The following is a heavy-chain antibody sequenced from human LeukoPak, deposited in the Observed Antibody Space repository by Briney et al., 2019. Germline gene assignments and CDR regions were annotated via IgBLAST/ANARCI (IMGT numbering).Heavy chain of an antibody. CDR3: ARDGRYGSGSCCYSHGMDV. V-gene: IGHV3-33*01. CDR1: GFTFSSYG. Sequence: GRSLRLSCAASGFTFSSYGMHWVRQAPGKGLEWVAVIWYDGSNKYYADSVKGRFTISRDNSKNTLYLQMNSLRAEDTAVYYCARDGRYGSGSCCYSHGMDVWGKGTTVTVSS. D-gene: IGHD2-15*01. CDR2: IWYDGSNK. J-gene: IGHJ6*04.